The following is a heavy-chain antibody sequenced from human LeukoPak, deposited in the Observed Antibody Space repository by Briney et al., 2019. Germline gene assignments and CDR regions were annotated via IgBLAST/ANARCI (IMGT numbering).Heavy chain of an antibody. J-gene: IGHJ6*02. CDR3: ARASFAPNSSGWYGRYYYYGMDV. CDR2: INPNSGGT. D-gene: IGHD6-19*01. CDR1: GYTFTTYA. Sequence: ASVKVSCKASGYTFTTYALTWVRQAPGQGLEWMGWINPNSGGTNYFQGWVTMTRDTSISTAYMELSRLRSDDTAVYYCARASFAPNSSGWYGRYYYYGMDVWGQGTTVTVSS. V-gene: IGHV1-2*04.